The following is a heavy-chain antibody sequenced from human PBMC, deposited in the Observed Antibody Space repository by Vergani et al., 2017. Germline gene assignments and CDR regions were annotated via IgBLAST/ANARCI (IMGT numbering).Heavy chain of an antibody. CDR3: ARGYQGLRYFDWLPPGWFDP. V-gene: IGHV4-61*02. CDR2: IYTSGST. Sequence: QVQLQESGPGLVKPSQTLSLTCTDSGGSISSGRYYWSWIRQPAGKGLEWIGRIYTSGSTNYNPSLKSRVTISVDTSKNQFSLKLGSVTAADTAVYYCARGYQGLRYFDWLPPGWFDPWGQGTLVTVSS. D-gene: IGHD3-9*01. J-gene: IGHJ5*02. CDR1: GGSISSGRYY.